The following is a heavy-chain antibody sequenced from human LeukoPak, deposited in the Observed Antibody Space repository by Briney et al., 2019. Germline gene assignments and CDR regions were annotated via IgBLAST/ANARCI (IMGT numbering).Heavy chain of an antibody. Sequence: GGSLRLSCAASGFTFSNYWMNWVRQVPGKGLEWVATIKQDGGERYYVDSVEGRFTISRNNGKTSVYLQMNSLRADDTAVDYCARSRAAVVMGELIPSFYYGMDVWGQGTTVTVSS. CDR3: ARSRAAVVMGELIPSFYYGMDV. CDR1: GFTFSNYW. CDR2: IKQDGGER. D-gene: IGHD3-16*01. V-gene: IGHV3-7*03. J-gene: IGHJ6*02.